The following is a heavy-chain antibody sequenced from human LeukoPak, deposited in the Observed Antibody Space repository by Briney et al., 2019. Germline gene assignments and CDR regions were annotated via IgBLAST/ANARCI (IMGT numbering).Heavy chain of an antibody. Sequence: SQTLSLTSAISGDSVSSNSAACNWIRQSPSRGLEWLGRTYYRSTWYNDYAVSVKSRITINPDTSKNQFSLQLNSVTPEDTAVYYCAREMVRGVMDFDYWGQGTLVTVSS. J-gene: IGHJ4*02. CDR1: GDSVSSNSAA. CDR3: AREMVRGVMDFDY. D-gene: IGHD3-10*01. CDR2: TYYRSTWYN. V-gene: IGHV6-1*01.